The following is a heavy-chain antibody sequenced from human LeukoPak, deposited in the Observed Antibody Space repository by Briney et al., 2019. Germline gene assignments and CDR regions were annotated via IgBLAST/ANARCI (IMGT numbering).Heavy chain of an antibody. CDR3: AKEGGSTWLRHLDY. Sequence: GGSLRLSCAASGFTFSGYGMSWVRQAPGMGLEWVSAISGGGTGTYFADSVKGRFSISRDNSRNTVFLQMTNLRAEDTAIYFCAKEGGSTWLRHLDYWGLGTLVTVSS. D-gene: IGHD6-13*01. J-gene: IGHJ4*02. CDR1: GFTFSGYG. V-gene: IGHV3-23*01. CDR2: ISGGGTGT.